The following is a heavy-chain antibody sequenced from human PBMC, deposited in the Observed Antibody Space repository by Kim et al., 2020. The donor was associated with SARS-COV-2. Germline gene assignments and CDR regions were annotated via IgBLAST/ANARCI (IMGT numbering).Heavy chain of an antibody. D-gene: IGHD5-18*01. CDR2: ISVYTGRT. V-gene: IGHV3-23*01. J-gene: IGHJ5*02. CDR3: AKFATYSTACLAS. CDR1: GFTFSSHG. Sequence: GGSLRLSCAASGFTFSSHGMSWVRQAPGKGREWVSSISVYTGRTWYAESVKGRFTISRDNSKNTLYLHLNSLRAEATAVYYWAKFATYSTACLASWCQGTLVTVSS.